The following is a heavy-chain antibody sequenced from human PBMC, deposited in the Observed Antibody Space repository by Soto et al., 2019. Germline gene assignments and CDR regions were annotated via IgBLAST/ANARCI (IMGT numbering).Heavy chain of an antibody. Sequence: GGSLRLSCAASGFTFSSYSMNWVRQAPGRGLEWVSYISSSSSTIYYADSVKGRFTISRDNAKNSLYLQMNSLRAEDTAVYYCARGPRKASIAPRPKSFDPWGQGALVTVSS. CDR3: ARGPRKASIAPRPKSFDP. J-gene: IGHJ5*02. D-gene: IGHD6-6*01. CDR1: GFTFSSYS. CDR2: ISSSSSTI. V-gene: IGHV3-48*01.